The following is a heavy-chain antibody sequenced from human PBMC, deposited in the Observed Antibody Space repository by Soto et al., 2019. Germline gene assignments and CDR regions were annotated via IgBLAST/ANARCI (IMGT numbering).Heavy chain of an antibody. V-gene: IGHV1-8*01. CDR3: ASRVFDSLSAFDI. D-gene: IGHD3-9*01. CDR2: MNPNSGNT. Sequence: ASVKVSCKASGYTFTSYDINWVRQATGQGLEWMGWMNPNSGNTGYAQKFQGRVTMTRNTSISTAYMELSSLRSEDTAVYYCASRVFDSLSAFDIWGQGTMVTVSS. CDR1: GYTFTSYD. J-gene: IGHJ3*02.